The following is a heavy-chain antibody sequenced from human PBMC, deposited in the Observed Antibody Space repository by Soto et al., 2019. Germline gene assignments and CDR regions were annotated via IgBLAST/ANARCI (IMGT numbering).Heavy chain of an antibody. D-gene: IGHD2-21*01. CDR1: GFTFSSYA. CDR2: LSFSGLST. CDR3: AKGRGGGIYYFDF. V-gene: IGHV3-23*01. J-gene: IGHJ4*02. Sequence: GSLRLSCAASGFTFSSYAMTWVRQAPGKGLEWVSALSFSGLSTYYADSVKGRFTISRDNSKNTLYLQMSSLRAEDTAVYYCAKGRGGGIYYFDFWGQGTLVTVSS.